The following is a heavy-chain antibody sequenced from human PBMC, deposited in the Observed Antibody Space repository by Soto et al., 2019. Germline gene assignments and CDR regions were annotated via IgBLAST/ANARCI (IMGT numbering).Heavy chain of an antibody. Sequence: QVQLQESGPGLVKPSQTLSLTCTVSGGSISSGGYYWSWIRQHPGKGLEWIGYIYYSGGTYYNPSHKSRVTISVDTSKNQFSLKLSSVTAADTAVYYCATYGSGTYKPTTFDYWGQGTLVTVSS. V-gene: IGHV4-31*03. CDR2: IYYSGGT. CDR1: GGSISSGGYY. J-gene: IGHJ4*02. D-gene: IGHD3-10*01. CDR3: ATYGSGTYKPTTFDY.